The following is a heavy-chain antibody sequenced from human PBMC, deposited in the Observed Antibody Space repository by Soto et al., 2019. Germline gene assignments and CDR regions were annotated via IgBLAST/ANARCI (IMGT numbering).Heavy chain of an antibody. J-gene: IGHJ6*02. Sequence: EVQLVESGGGLIQPGGSLRLSCAASGFTVSNNYMSWVRQAPGKGLEWVSVIYSGGSTYYADSVKGRFTISRYNSKNTLYFQMNSLTAKDKAVNYCAGVVFSCDRCYPLKTGYCMDVWGQGTTVTVSS. CDR3: AGVVFSCDRCYPLKTGYCMDV. V-gene: IGHV3-53*01. D-gene: IGHD2-15*01. CDR1: GFTVSNNY. CDR2: IYSGGST.